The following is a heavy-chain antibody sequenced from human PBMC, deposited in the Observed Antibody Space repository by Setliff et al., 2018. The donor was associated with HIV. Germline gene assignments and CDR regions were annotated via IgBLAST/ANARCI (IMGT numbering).Heavy chain of an antibody. CDR2: IYYSGST. V-gene: IGHV4-31*03. Sequence: LSLTCIVSRGSISSTSHYWGWVRQSPGRRLEWIGYIYYSGSTYYNPSLKSRVTISVDTSKNQFSLKLSSVTAADTAVYYCARALRRVTGSEWFDPWGQGTLVTVSS. CDR3: ARALRRVTGSEWFDP. CDR1: RGSISSTSHY. D-gene: IGHD2-21*02. J-gene: IGHJ5*02.